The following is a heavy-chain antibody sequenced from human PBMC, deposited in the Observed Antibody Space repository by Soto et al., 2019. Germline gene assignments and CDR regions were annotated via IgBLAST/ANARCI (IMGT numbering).Heavy chain of an antibody. CDR1: GGSISSSSYY. D-gene: IGHD6-13*01. V-gene: IGHV4-39*01. J-gene: IGHJ4*02. Sequence: QLQLQESGPGLVKPSETLSLTCTVSGGSISSSSYYWGWIRQPPGKGLEWIGSIYYSGSTYYNPSLKSRVTISVDTSKNQFSLKLSSVTAADTAVYYCARRSLAAAGTCFDYWGQGTLVTVSS. CDR3: ARRSLAAAGTCFDY. CDR2: IYYSGST.